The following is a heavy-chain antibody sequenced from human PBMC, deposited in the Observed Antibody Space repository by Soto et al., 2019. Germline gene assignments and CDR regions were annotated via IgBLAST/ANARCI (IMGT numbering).Heavy chain of an antibody. CDR3: ARPHGGSSGWDNWFEP. J-gene: IGHJ5*02. CDR1: GGSISNYY. Sequence: PSETLSLTCAVSGGSISNYYWNWIRQSPGKGLEWIGHIYSSGSTHYNPSLQNRVTISIDTSKNQVSLKVNSVTAADTAVYYCARPHGGSSGWDNWFEPWGQGTLVT. V-gene: IGHV4-59*01. CDR2: IYSSGST. D-gene: IGHD6-25*01.